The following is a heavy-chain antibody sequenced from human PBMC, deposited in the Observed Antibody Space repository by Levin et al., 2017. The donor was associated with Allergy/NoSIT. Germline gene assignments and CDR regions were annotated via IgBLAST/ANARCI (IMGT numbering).Heavy chain of an antibody. V-gene: IGHV3-7*01. CDR3: ARDSGVRDFDY. D-gene: IGHD7-27*01. CDR1: GFSLSIFW. J-gene: IGHJ4*02. CDR2: IKQDGTEK. Sequence: GGSLRLSCAASGFSLSIFWMSWVRQAPGKGLEWVANIKQDGTEKYYMDSVKGRFTISRDNAKNSLYLQMNSLTAEDTAVYYCARDSGVRDFDYWGQGSLVTVSS.